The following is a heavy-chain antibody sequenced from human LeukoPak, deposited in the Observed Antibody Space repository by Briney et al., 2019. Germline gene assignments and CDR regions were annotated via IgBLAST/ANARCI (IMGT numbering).Heavy chain of an antibody. CDR1: GYTFTSYY. J-gene: IGHJ4*02. CDR2: INPSGGST. Sequence: GASVKVSCKASGYTFTSYYMHWVRQAPGQGLEWMGIINPSGGSTSYAQKFQGRVTMTRDMSTSTVYMELGSLRSEDTAVYYCARAPGRGYYDSSGSDYWGQGTLVTVSS. D-gene: IGHD3-22*01. V-gene: IGHV1-46*01. CDR3: ARAPGRGYYDSSGSDY.